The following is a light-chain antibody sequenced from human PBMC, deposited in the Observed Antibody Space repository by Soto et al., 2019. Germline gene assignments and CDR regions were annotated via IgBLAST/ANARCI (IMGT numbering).Light chain of an antibody. J-gene: IGKJ1*01. CDR1: QSVSSY. V-gene: IGKV3-11*01. CDR3: QQSGSTPT. CDR2: DAS. Sequence: TVLTQSPATLSLSPGNRSTLCGRASQSVSSYLAWYQQKPGQVPRLLIYDASNRATGTPARFSGSGSGTDFTLTIRSLAPEDFAVYYCQQSGSTPTFGQGTKVDIK.